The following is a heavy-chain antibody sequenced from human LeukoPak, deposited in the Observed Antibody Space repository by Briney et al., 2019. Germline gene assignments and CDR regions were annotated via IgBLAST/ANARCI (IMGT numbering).Heavy chain of an antibody. CDR1: GGSISSYS. Sequence: SETLSLTCTVSGGSISSYSWSWIRQPPGKGLEWRGYIYYTGIPNYNPSLKRRVTISVDTSKHQSSLKLTSVTAADTAVYYCARHGRYSGYELADWGQGTLVTVSS. CDR3: ARHGRYSGYELAD. J-gene: IGHJ4*02. CDR2: IYYTGIP. D-gene: IGHD5-12*01. V-gene: IGHV4-59*08.